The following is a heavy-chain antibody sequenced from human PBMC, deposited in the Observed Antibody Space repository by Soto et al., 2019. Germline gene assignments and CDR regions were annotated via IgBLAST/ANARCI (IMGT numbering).Heavy chain of an antibody. V-gene: IGHV4-59*01. J-gene: IGHJ5*02. Sequence: QVQLQESGPGLVKPSATLSLTCTVSGGSISSYSWSWIRQPPGKGLEWIGYIYYSGSTNYNPSLNSRVTISVDTSKNQFYLQLSSVTAADTAVYYCASTRGSGGSCYPRWFDPWGQGTLVTVSS. D-gene: IGHD2-15*01. CDR2: IYYSGST. CDR1: GGSISSYS. CDR3: ASTRGSGGSCYPRWFDP.